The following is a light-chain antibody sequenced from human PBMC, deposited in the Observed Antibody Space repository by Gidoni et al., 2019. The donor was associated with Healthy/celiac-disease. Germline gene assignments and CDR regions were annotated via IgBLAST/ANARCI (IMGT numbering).Light chain of an antibody. CDR3: QQYDSTPWT. CDR1: QSVLYSSNNKNY. CDR2: WAS. V-gene: IGKV4-1*01. Sequence: DIVLTPSPDSLAVSLGERATINCKSSQSVLYSSNNKNYLAWYQQKPGQPPKRLIYWASTRESGVPERFSGSGSGTDFTLTISSLQAEDVAVYYCQQYDSTPWTFXXXTKVEIK. J-gene: IGKJ1*01.